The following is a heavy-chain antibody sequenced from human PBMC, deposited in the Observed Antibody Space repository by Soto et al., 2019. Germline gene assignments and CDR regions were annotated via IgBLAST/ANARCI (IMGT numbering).Heavy chain of an antibody. CDR3: AKDDYGDQGGFDY. V-gene: IGHV3-30*18. CDR1: GFTFRIYG. Sequence: QVQLVESGGGVVEPGRSLRLSCAASGFTFRIYGMHWVRQAPGKGLEWVAVISYDGSDKYYGDSVKGRFTISRDNSKNTLYLQMNSLRTEDTAIYYCAKDDYGDQGGFDYWGQGTLVSVSS. D-gene: IGHD4-17*01. CDR2: ISYDGSDK. J-gene: IGHJ4*02.